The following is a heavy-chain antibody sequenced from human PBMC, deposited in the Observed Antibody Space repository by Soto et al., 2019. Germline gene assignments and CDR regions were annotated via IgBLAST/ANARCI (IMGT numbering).Heavy chain of an antibody. D-gene: IGHD3-10*01. Sequence: GGSLRLSCAASGFIFSTYAMYWVRQTPGKGLEWVAVISYDGNSYFYRDSVKGRFTISRDNSKNTLYLQMNSLRAEDTAVYYCARDSSLYGSGNYYNAPFDYWGQGTLVTVSS. V-gene: IGHV3-30*14. CDR1: GFIFSTYA. CDR3: ARDSSLYGSGNYYNAPFDY. J-gene: IGHJ4*02. CDR2: ISYDGNSY.